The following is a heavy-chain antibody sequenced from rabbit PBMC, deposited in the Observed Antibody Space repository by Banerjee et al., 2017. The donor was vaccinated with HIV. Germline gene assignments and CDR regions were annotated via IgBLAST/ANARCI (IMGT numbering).Heavy chain of an antibody. CDR1: GFSFSGNYG. Sequence: QSLEESGGDLVKPGASLTLTCTASGFSFSGNYGMCWVRQAPGKGLEWITCIATGSSGSTNYASWAKGRFTISETSTTVTLQMTSLTAADTATYFCARDHPYAAYGGHGYADLWGPGTLVTVS. CDR2: IATGSSGST. CDR3: ARDHPYAAYGGHGYADL. J-gene: IGHJ4*01. V-gene: IGHV1S40*01. D-gene: IGHD6-1*01.